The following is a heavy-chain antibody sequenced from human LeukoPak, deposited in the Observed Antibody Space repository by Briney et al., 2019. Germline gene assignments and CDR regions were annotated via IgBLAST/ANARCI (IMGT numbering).Heavy chain of an antibody. V-gene: IGHV1-46*01. D-gene: IGHD3-3*01. CDR1: GGTFSSYA. Sequence: ASVKVSCKASGGTFSSYAISWVRQAPGQGLEWMGIINPSGGSTSYAQKFQGRVTMTRDTSTSTVYMELSSLRSEDTAVYYCARDGGRSGYYEYSPNFDYWGQGTLVTVSS. CDR2: INPSGGST. J-gene: IGHJ4*02. CDR3: ARDGGRSGYYEYSPNFDY.